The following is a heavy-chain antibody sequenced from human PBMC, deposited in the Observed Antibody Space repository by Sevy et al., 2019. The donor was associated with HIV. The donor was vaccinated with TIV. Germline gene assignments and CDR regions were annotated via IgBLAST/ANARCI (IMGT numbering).Heavy chain of an antibody. J-gene: IGHJ4*02. V-gene: IGHV3-23*01. Sequence: GGSLRLSCAASGFTFSSYAMSWVRQAPGKGLEWVSGISGSGGRTYYADSVKGRFTISRDNSKNTLYLQMKSLGAEDTAVYYCANLGTSYYESSSYYYQAPFDYWGQGTLVTVSS. CDR3: ANLGTSYYESSSYYYQAPFDY. D-gene: IGHD3-22*01. CDR1: GFTFSSYA. CDR2: ISGSGGRT.